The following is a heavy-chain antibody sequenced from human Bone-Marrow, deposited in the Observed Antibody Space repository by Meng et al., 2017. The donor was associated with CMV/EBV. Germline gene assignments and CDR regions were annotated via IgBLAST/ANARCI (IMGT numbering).Heavy chain of an antibody. D-gene: IGHD3-3*01. CDR2: INPSGGST. Sequence: ASVKVSCKASGYTFTSYYMHWVRQAPGQGLEWMGIINPSGGSTSYAQKFQGGVTMTRDTSTSTVYMELSSLRSEDTAVYYCARERILENYYYGMDVWGQGTTVTVSS. CDR1: GYTFTSYY. J-gene: IGHJ6*02. CDR3: ARERILENYYYGMDV. V-gene: IGHV1-46*01.